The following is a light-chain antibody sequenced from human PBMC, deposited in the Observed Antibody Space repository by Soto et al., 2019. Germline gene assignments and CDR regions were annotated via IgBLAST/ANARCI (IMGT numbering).Light chain of an antibody. CDR3: QQYGSSPTWT. J-gene: IGKJ1*01. CDR2: DVS. V-gene: IGKV3-20*01. Sequence: EIVFTQSPGTLSLSPGDGATLSCRASQSVSSGYLAWYQQKPGQAPRLLIYDVSNRATGIPARFSGSGSGTDFTLTISRLEPEDFAVYYCQQYGSSPTWTFGQGTKVDIK. CDR1: QSVSSGY.